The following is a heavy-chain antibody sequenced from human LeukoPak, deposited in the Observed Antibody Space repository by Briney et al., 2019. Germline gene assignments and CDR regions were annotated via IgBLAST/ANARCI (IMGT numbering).Heavy chain of an antibody. Sequence: GGSLRLSCAASGFTVSSNYMSWVRQAPGKGLEWVSVIYSGGTTYYADSVKGRLTISRDNSKNTLYLQMNTLRAEDTAMYYCTRLRDGYDSDYWGQGTLVTVSS. V-gene: IGHV3-53*01. J-gene: IGHJ4*02. CDR1: GFTVSSNY. CDR3: TRLRDGYDSDY. D-gene: IGHD5-24*01. CDR2: IYSGGTT.